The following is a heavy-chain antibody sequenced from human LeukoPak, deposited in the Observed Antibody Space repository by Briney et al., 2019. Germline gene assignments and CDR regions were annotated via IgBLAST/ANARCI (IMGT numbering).Heavy chain of an antibody. CDR2: ISSYNGNT. Sequence: ASVKVSCKASGYTFVTYGISWVRQAPGQGLEWMGRISSYNGNTEYAQKFQGRVTMTTDTSTSTAYMELRSLRSDDTAVCYCARGARISSSWCSSVWGQGTLITVS. J-gene: IGHJ4*02. V-gene: IGHV1-18*04. CDR3: ARGARISSSWCSSV. D-gene: IGHD2-2*01. CDR1: GYTFVTYG.